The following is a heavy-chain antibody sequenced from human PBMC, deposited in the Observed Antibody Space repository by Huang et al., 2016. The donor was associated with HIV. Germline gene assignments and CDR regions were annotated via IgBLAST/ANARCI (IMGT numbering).Heavy chain of an antibody. CDR2: IVYGGNP. D-gene: IGHD3-10*01. CDR3: ARMVRVSLYTKPPGGWFDP. J-gene: IGHJ5*02. Sequence: QLQLQESGPGLVKSSETLSLTCTVSGGSMNSSYYYWGWIRQPPGEGLEWIASIVYGGNPFFNPSLKSRATISVDTSKSQFSLTLSSVTAADTAIYYCARMVRVSLYTKPPGGWFDPWGQGTMVIVSS. V-gene: IGHV4-39*01. CDR1: GGSMNSSYYY.